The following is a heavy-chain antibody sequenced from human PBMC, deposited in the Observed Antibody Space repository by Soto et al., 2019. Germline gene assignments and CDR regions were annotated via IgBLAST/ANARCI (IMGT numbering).Heavy chain of an antibody. CDR2: IYYSGST. J-gene: IGHJ5*02. CDR3: ARTSTYYYDSSGSPGPNWVDP. V-gene: IGHV4-31*03. D-gene: IGHD3-22*01. CDR1: GGSISSGGYY. Sequence: SETLSLTCTVSGGSISSGGYYWSWIRQHPGKGLEWIGYIYYSGSTYYNPSLKSRVTISVDTSKNQFSLKLSSVTAADTAVYYCARTSTYYYDSSGSPGPNWVDPWGQGTLVTVSS.